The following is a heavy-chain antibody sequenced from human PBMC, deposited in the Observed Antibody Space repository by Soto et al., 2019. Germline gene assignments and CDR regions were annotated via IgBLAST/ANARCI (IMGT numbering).Heavy chain of an antibody. V-gene: IGHV1-69*13. Sequence: SVKVSCKASGGTFSSYAISWVRQAPGQGLEWMGGIIPIFGTANYAQKFQGRVTITADESTSTAYMELSSLRSEDTAVYYCAREVRYGFWSGYYVPQVYYGMDVWGQGTTVTVSS. CDR1: GGTFSSYA. D-gene: IGHD3-3*01. CDR3: AREVRYGFWSGYYVPQVYYGMDV. CDR2: IIPIFGTA. J-gene: IGHJ6*02.